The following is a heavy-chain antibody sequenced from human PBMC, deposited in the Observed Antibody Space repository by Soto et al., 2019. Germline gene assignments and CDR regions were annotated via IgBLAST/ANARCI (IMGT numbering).Heavy chain of an antibody. D-gene: IGHD1-26*01. CDR1: GFIFRNYA. CDR2: IHGDSSGT. J-gene: IGHJ3*01. V-gene: IGHV3-23*01. Sequence: PGGFLRLSCAASGFIFRNYAMSWVRQAPGKGLEWVSGIHGDSSGTFYTDSVKGRFTMSRDNSNLYLQMNSLRADDTATYYCAKDRLSGNSVWDPFDVWGQGTVVTVSS. CDR3: AKDRLSGNSVWDPFDV.